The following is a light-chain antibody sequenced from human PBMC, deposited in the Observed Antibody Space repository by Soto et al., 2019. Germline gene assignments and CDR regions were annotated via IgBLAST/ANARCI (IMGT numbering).Light chain of an antibody. CDR2: AAS. V-gene: IGKV1-39*01. CDR1: QSISTY. J-gene: IGKJ2*01. Sequence: DIHMTQSPSSLSASAGDRVTITCRASQSISTYLSWYQQKPGKAPKLLIFAASSLQSEVPSRFSGSRSGTDFTLTISSLQSEDFALYYCQQYSQWPLYTFGQGTKVDIK. CDR3: QQYSQWPLYT.